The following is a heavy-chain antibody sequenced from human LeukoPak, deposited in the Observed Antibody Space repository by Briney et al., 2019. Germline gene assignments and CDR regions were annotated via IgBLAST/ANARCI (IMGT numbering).Heavy chain of an antibody. V-gene: IGHV3-23*01. J-gene: IGHJ4*02. D-gene: IGHD5-24*01. CDR1: GFTFSSYA. CDR3: AKGISFLVISDGIDY. Sequence: PGGSLRLSCAASGFTFSSYAMSWVRQAPGKGLEWVSAISGSGGSTYYADCVKGRFTISRDNAKNSLYLQMNSLRDEDMALYYCAKGISFLVISDGIDYWGQGTLVTVSA. CDR2: ISGSGGST.